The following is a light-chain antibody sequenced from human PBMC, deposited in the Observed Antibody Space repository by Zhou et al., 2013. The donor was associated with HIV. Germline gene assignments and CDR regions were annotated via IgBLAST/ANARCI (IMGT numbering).Light chain of an antibody. Sequence: EIVMTQSPATLSVSPGERATLSCRASQSVSSNLAWYQRKPGQAPRLLIYGTSTRATGIPARVSGSGSGTEFTLTINTVQSEDFAVYYCQQYNNWPYTFGQGTKLEIK. J-gene: IGKJ2*01. CDR2: GTS. CDR3: QQYNNWPYT. CDR1: QSVSSN. V-gene: IGKV3-15*01.